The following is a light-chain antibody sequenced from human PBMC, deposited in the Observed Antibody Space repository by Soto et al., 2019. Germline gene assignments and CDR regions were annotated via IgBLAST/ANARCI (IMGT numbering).Light chain of an antibody. CDR1: QSVSSNY. J-gene: IGKJ4*01. V-gene: IGKV3-20*01. Sequence: EIVLTQSPGTLSLSPGERATLSGRSSQSVSSNYLAWYQQKPGQAPRLLIYGAYISATGIPDRFSGSGSGTDFTRTISRLEPEDFAGYPCKQYGRSPRTFGGWTKVEIK. CDR2: GAY. CDR3: KQYGRSPRT.